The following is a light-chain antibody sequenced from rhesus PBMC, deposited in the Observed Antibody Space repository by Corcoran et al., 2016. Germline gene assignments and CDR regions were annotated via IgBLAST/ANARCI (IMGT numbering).Light chain of an antibody. J-gene: IGKJ1*01. Sequence: DIQMTQSPSSLSASVGDRVIITCRASQAISTSFNWYQQRPGKPPKRLIYRTSSLESGVPPRFSGSGSGTDCTLAISSLQPEDFATYYCLQYNTDPPTFGQGTRVEI. V-gene: IGKV1-43*02. CDR2: RTS. CDR3: LQYNTDPPT. CDR1: QAISTS.